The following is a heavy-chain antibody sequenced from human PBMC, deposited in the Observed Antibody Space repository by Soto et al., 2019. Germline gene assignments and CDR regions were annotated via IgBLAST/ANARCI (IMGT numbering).Heavy chain of an antibody. D-gene: IGHD2-8*02. V-gene: IGHV3-23*01. CDR1: GFNFNTYV. CDR3: VRGLYGYDY. J-gene: IGHJ4*02. Sequence: EVQLLESGGGLVQPGGSLRLSCAASGFNFNTYVMTWVRQSSGKGLEWVSSVTSNGGNTNYADSVKGRFTISRDNSKTTVYLQMDSLRAEDTAIYYCVRGLYGYDYWGQGTLVTVSS. CDR2: VTSNGGNT.